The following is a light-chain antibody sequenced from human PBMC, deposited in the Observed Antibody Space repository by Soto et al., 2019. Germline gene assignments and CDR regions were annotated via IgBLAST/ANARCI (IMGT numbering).Light chain of an antibody. V-gene: IGKV3-11*01. CDR3: QQRSNWLT. J-gene: IGKJ4*01. CDR2: DAS. Sequence: EIVLTQSPATLSLSPGERATLSCRASQSVSSNLAWYQQKPGQAPRLLIYDASNRATGIPARFSGSGSGTDFTLTISSLEPEDFAVYYCQQRSNWLTFGGGTKVDI. CDR1: QSVSSN.